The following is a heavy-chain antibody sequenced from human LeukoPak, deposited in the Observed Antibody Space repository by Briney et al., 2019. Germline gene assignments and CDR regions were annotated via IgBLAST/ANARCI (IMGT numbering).Heavy chain of an antibody. CDR2: IYSGGSA. D-gene: IGHD3-10*01. CDR3: AKFRLLWFGELLPPDY. V-gene: IGHV3-53*01. CDR1: GFTVSSNY. Sequence: GGSLRLSCAASGFTVSSNYMSWVRQAPGKGLEWVSVIYSGGSAYYADSVKGRFTIPRDNSKNTLYLQMNSLRAEDTAVYYCAKFRLLWFGELLPPDYWGQGTLVTVSS. J-gene: IGHJ4*02.